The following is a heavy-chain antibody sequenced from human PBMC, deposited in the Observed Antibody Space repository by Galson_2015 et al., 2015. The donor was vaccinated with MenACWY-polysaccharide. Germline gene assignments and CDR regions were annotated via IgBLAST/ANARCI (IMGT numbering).Heavy chain of an antibody. CDR1: GFTFDDYA. D-gene: IGHD3-22*01. J-gene: IGHJ2*01. CDR2: ISWNSGSI. CDR3: AKARGGDSSGYYWYFDL. V-gene: IGHV3-9*01. Sequence: SLRLSCAASGFTFDDYAMHWVRQAPGKGLEWVSGISWNSGSIGYADSVKGRFTISRDNAKNSLYLQMSSLRAEDTALYYCAKARGGDSSGYYWYFDLWGRGTLVTVSS.